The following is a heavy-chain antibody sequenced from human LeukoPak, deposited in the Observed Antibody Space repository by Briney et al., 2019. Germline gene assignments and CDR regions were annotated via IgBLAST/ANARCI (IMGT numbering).Heavy chain of an antibody. CDR1: GFIFSSYE. V-gene: IGHV3-48*03. Sequence: GGSLRLSCAASGFIFSSYEINWVRQAPGKGLEWVSYISSSDNTIYYADSVKGRFTISRDNAKNSLYLQMNSLRADDTAVYYCRGWTKTMNDTFDIWGQGTMVTVSS. J-gene: IGHJ3*02. CDR2: ISSSDNTI. D-gene: IGHD3-22*01. CDR3: RGWTKTMNDTFDI.